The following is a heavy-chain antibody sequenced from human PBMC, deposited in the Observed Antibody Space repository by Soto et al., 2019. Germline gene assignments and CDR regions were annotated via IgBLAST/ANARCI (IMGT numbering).Heavy chain of an antibody. D-gene: IGHD4-17*01. CDR2: IYWDDDK. CDR1: GFSLSTSGVG. CDR3: AHSLYDYGDDVWVN. J-gene: IGHJ4*02. Sequence: QITLKESGPTLVKPTQTLTLTCTFSGFSLSTSGVGVGWIRQPPGKALEWLALIYWDDDKRYSQSLKSRLTITKDPPKHQVVLTMTNMDPVDTATYYCAHSLYDYGDDVWVNWGQGTLVTVSS. V-gene: IGHV2-5*02.